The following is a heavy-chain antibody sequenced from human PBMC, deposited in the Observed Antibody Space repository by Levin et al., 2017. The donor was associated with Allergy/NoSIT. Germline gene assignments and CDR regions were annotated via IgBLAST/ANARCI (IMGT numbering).Heavy chain of an antibody. CDR3: AHRRRGSGYSSFDY. V-gene: IGHV2-5*01. J-gene: IGHJ4*02. CDR1: GFPFTTSGVG. D-gene: IGHD3-22*01. CDR2: IYWNDEK. Sequence: SGPTLVKPPQTLTLTCTFSGFPFTTSGVGVAWIRQPPGNPLEWLALIYWNDEKRYSSSLRSRLTISKDMSKNQVVLTMTDMDPADTATYYCAHRRRGSGYSSFDYWGQGTLVTVSS.